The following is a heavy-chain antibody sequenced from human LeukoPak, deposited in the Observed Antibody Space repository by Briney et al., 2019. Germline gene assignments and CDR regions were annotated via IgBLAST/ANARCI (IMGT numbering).Heavy chain of an antibody. D-gene: IGHD3-10*01. CDR1: GYTFTSYD. Sequence: ASVKVSCKASGYTFTSYDINWVRQATGQGLEWMGWMNPNSGNTGYAQKFQGRVTMTRNTSISTAYMELSSLRSEDTAVYYCARGYVVRGVYYYYYMDVWGKETTVTVSS. J-gene: IGHJ6*03. CDR3: ARGYVVRGVYYYYYMDV. CDR2: MNPNSGNT. V-gene: IGHV1-8*01.